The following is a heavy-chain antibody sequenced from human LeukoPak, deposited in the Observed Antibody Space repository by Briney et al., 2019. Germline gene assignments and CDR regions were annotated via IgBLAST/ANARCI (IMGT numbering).Heavy chain of an antibody. D-gene: IGHD6-19*01. CDR1: GFTINTFT. J-gene: IGHJ4*02. Sequence: GGSLRLSCAASGFTINTFTMNWIRQAPGKGLEWISTIRGAEGSTYYPDSVKGRFTISRDNFENTLYLQMNYLREEDTALYYCAKAFSSGWSPFDYWGQGALVTVSS. CDR2: IRGAEGST. CDR3: AKAFSSGWSPFDY. V-gene: IGHV3-23*01.